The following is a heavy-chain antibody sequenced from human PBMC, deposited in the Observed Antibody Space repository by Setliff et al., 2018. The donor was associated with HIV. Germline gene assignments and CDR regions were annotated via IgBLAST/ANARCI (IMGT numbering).Heavy chain of an antibody. J-gene: IGHJ1*01. CDR1: RGTFRNSA. CDR3: ATDPGYSSTWYSESFQH. V-gene: IGHV1-24*01. D-gene: IGHD6-13*01. Sequence: ASVKVSCKASRGTFRNSAINWVRQAPGQGLVWMANFDPEDGETFYAQRFQGRLTMTEDTSTDTAYMELSSLRSDDTAMYYCATDPGYSSTWYSESFQHWGQGTVVTVS. CDR2: FDPEDGET.